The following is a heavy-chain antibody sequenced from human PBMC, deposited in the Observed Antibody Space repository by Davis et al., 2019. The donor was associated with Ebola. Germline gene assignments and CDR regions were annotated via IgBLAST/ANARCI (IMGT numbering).Heavy chain of an antibody. J-gene: IGHJ6*04. CDR2: INYDGSNT. CDR1: GFSFPNAW. V-gene: IGHV3-74*01. D-gene: IGHD3-3*01. Sequence: GESLNISCAASGFSFPNAWMSWVRQAPGKGLVWVSRINYDGSNTRYADAVKGRITISRDNAKNTLYLQLNSLRGEDTAVYYCTRGEKSIIFGEVLPRVPDAWGKGTTVTVSS. CDR3: TRGEKSIIFGEVLPRVPDA.